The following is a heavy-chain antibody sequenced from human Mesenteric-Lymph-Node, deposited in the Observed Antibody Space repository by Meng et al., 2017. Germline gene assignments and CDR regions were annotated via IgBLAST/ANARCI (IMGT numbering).Heavy chain of an antibody. CDR3: ARGSSGWYLNAFDI. J-gene: IGHJ3*02. Sequence: ASVKVSCKASGYTFTGYYMHWVRQAPGQGLEWMGRINPNSGGTNYAQKFQGRVTMTRDTSISTAYMELSRLRSDDTAVYYCARGSSGWYLNAFDIWGQGTMVTVSS. D-gene: IGHD6-19*01. CDR1: GYTFTGYY. CDR2: INPNSGGT. V-gene: IGHV1-2*06.